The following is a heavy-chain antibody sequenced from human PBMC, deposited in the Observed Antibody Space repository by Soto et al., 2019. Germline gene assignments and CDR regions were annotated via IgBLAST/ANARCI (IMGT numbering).Heavy chain of an antibody. CDR1: GFTFSSYW. Sequence: EVQLVESGGGLVQPGGSLRLSCAASGFTFSSYWMHWVRQAPGKGLVWVSRIKSDGSDTSYADSVKRRFTISRDNAKNTLYLQMSSLRAEDTAVYYCVRVAYGDLGGWGQGTLVTVSS. CDR2: IKSDGSDT. J-gene: IGHJ4*02. D-gene: IGHD4-17*01. CDR3: VRVAYGDLGG. V-gene: IGHV3-74*01.